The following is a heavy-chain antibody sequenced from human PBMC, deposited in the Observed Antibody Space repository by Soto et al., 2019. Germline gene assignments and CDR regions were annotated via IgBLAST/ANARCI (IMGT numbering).Heavy chain of an antibody. CDR3: AREGQAPYYYYGMDV. J-gene: IGHJ6*02. CDR2: ISGYNGNT. V-gene: IGHV1-18*01. CDR1: GSTFTNYG. Sequence: SFKASGSTFTNYGFSWVRQAPGQGLEWMGWISGYNGNTKYAEKFQGRVTMTTDTSTSTAHMELRSLRSDDTAVYYCAREGQAPYYYYGMDVWGQGTAVTVSS.